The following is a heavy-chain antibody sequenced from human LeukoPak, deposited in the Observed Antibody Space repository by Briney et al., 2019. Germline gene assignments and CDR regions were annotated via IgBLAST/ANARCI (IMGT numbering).Heavy chain of an antibody. J-gene: IGHJ4*02. D-gene: IGHD3-3*01. CDR1: GYTFTYHY. CDR3: ARSPFFGATYYFEY. CDR2: SNAGNGNT. Sequence: ASVKVSCKASGYTFTYHYIHLVRQAPGQRLEWMGWSNAGNGNTKYSQEFQDRVTITRDTSANTVYMELSSLRSEDMAVYYCARSPFFGATYYFEYWGQGTLVTVSS. V-gene: IGHV1-3*02.